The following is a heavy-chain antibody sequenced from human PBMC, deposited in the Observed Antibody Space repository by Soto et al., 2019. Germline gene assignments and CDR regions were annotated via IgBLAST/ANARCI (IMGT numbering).Heavy chain of an antibody. CDR1: GFSLSSSGVG. J-gene: IGHJ5*02. V-gene: IGHV2-5*02. Sequence: SGPTLVNPTQTPPLTGTFSGFSLSSSGVGVGWIRQPPGKALEWLALIYWEDDKRYSPSLKSRHTITKDTSKNHVVLTMTNMDPVDTATYYCAHRGYGSKPSNWFDPWGQGILVTSPQ. D-gene: IGHD6-13*01. CDR3: AHRGYGSKPSNWFDP. CDR2: IYWEDDK.